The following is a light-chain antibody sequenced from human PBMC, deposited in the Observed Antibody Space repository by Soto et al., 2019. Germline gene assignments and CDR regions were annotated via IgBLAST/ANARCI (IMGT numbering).Light chain of an antibody. CDR2: DVS. Sequence: QSVLTQPASVSGSPGQSITFSCTGTSSDVGSYNLVCWYQQHPGKAPNLMIYDVSNRPTGVSNRFSGSKSGNTASLTISGLQAEDEADYYCSSYTSSSTPYVFGTGTKVTVL. CDR3: SSYTSSSTPYV. J-gene: IGLJ1*01. CDR1: SSDVGSYNL. V-gene: IGLV2-14*02.